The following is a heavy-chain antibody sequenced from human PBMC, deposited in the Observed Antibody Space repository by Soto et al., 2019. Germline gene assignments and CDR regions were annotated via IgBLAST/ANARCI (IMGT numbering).Heavy chain of an antibody. CDR3: ARGSGSSANYYYYYYMDV. J-gene: IGHJ6*03. CDR1: GYTFTSYD. Sequence: ASVKVSCKASGYTFTSYDINWVRQATGQGLEWMGWMNPNSGNTGYAQKFQGRVTMTRNTSISTAYMELSSLRPEDTAVYYCARGSGSSANYYYYYYMDVWGKGTTVTVSS. V-gene: IGHV1-8*01. CDR2: MNPNSGNT. D-gene: IGHD6-6*01.